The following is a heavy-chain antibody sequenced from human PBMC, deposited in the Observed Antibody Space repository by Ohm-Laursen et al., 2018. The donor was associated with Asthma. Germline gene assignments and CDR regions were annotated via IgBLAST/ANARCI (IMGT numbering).Heavy chain of an antibody. CDR1: GFTFSSYA. CDR3: ARDEGDYAFDY. Sequence: SSLRLSCAATGFTFSSYAMHWVRQAPGKGLEWVAVISYDGSNKYYADSVKGRFTISRDNAKNSLYLQMNSLRAEDTAVYYCARDEGDYAFDYWGQGTLVTVSS. CDR2: ISYDGSNK. D-gene: IGHD4-17*01. V-gene: IGHV3-30-3*01. J-gene: IGHJ4*02.